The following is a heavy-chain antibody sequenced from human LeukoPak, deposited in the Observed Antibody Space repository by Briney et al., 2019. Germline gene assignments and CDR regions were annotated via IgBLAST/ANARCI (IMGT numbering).Heavy chain of an antibody. Sequence: QPGGSLRLSCAASGFTFSSYAMTWVRQAPGKGLEWVATISHGGSKINYVDSVKGRFTVSRDNAKNSLYLQMNSLRAEDTAVYYCARAGSTGSVDYWGQGTLVTVSS. CDR3: ARAGSTGSVDY. V-gene: IGHV3-7*04. CDR1: GFTFSSYA. J-gene: IGHJ4*02. CDR2: ISHGGSKI. D-gene: IGHD6-19*01.